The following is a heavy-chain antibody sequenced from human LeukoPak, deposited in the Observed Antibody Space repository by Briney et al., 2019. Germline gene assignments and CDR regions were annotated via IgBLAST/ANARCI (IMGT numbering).Heavy chain of an antibody. CDR2: INRDGSST. Sequence: GGSLRLSCTASGFTFSSYWMHWVRQAPGKGLVWVSRINRDGSSTSYADSVKGRFTISRDNAKNTLYLQMKSLRAEDTAVFYCARGGYTGVFDIWGQGTMVTVSS. V-gene: IGHV3-74*01. J-gene: IGHJ3*02. CDR1: GFTFSSYW. CDR3: ARGGYTGVFDI. D-gene: IGHD5-18*01.